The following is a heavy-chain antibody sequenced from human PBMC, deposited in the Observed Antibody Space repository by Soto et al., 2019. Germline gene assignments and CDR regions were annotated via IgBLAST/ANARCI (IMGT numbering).Heavy chain of an antibody. Sequence: QVQLVQSGAEVKKPGSSVKVSCKDSGGTFSTYSMFWVRQAPGQGLEWMGRIIPMRGVRNYAQRFQDRVTIIADKSTATVHMAPSSLRSEDTALYYCTIGSWSGEVFDIWGQGTMVTVAS. CDR3: TIGSWSGEVFDI. D-gene: IGHD2-21*01. V-gene: IGHV1-69*02. CDR2: IIPMRGVR. CDR1: GGTFSTYS. J-gene: IGHJ3*02.